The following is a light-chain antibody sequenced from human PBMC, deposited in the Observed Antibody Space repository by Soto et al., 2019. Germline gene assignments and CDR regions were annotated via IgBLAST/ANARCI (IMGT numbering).Light chain of an antibody. V-gene: IGLV2-14*01. CDR1: SSDVGSYHY. CDR2: EVS. J-gene: IGLJ1*01. CDR3: RVYNGGSTCV. Sequence: QSGLTQPASVRGAPGQSITISCTASSSDVGSYHYVSWYQQHPGKAPKLLIYEVSSRPSGVSNRFSGSKSGNTASLTISGLQDEGEADYYCRVYNGGSTCVFGTGTKDTV.